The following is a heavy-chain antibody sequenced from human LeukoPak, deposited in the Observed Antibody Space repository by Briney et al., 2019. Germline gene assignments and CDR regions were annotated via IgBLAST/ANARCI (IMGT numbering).Heavy chain of an antibody. D-gene: IGHD3-9*01. V-gene: IGHV4-39*07. CDR2: IYYTGSI. CDR3: ARGGLYDILTGYYKWRVSWFDP. J-gene: IGHJ5*02. Sequence: SETLSLTCTVSGDSISSSSYYWGWVRQPPGKGLEWIGTIYYTGSIYYNPSLKSRITMSVDTSKNQFSLKLTSVTAADTAVYYCARGGLYDILTGYYKWRVSWFDPWGQGTLVTVSS. CDR1: GDSISSSSYY.